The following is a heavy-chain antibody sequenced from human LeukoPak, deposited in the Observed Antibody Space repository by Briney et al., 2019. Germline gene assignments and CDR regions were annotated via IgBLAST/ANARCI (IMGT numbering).Heavy chain of an antibody. J-gene: IGHJ6*02. CDR2: IYPGDSET. Sequence: GESLKISCKSSGYSFTNYWIGWVRQMPGKGLEWMGIIYPGDSETRYSPSFQGQVTISADKSISTAYLQWSSLKASDTAIYYCARQKGTTGIVYYYYGMDVWGQGTTVTVSS. CDR3: ARQKGTTGIVYYYYGMDV. V-gene: IGHV5-51*01. CDR1: GYSFTNYW. D-gene: IGHD1-1*01.